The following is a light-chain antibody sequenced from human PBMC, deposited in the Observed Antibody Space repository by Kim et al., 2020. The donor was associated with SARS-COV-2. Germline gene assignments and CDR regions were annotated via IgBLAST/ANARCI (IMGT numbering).Light chain of an antibody. CDR1: SSNIGRSY. Sequence: GQKATISCSGSSSNIGRSYVSWYQQLPGTAPKLLIHDKDERPSGVPDRFSGSKSGTSATLGITGLQTGDEADYICGTWDSSLSAGVFGGGTQLTVL. V-gene: IGLV1-51*01. J-gene: IGLJ3*02. CDR3: GTWDSSLSAGV. CDR2: DKD.